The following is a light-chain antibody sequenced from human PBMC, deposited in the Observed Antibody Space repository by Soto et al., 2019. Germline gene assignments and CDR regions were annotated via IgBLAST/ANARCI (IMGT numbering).Light chain of an antibody. CDR3: QQYENLPPT. Sequence: DIRMTQSPSSLSASVGDRITITCQASQDINNFLNWYQQKPGKAPRLLIYDTSNVEGGVPSRFSATGSGTDFTFTISSLQPEDIATYYCQQYENLPPTFGGGTQVEIK. CDR2: DTS. V-gene: IGKV1-33*01. J-gene: IGKJ4*01. CDR1: QDINNF.